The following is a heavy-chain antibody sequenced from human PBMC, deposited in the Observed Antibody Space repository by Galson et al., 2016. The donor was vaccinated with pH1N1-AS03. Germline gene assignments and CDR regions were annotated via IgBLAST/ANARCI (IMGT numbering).Heavy chain of an antibody. Sequence: SVKVSCKASGHAFTNFYIHWVRQAPGQGLEWMGIINPSGGTATYAQKFQGRVTMTRDTSTSTVYMELSSLRSEDTAFFYCARDHVYGSSGFQHWGQGTLVTVSS. CDR3: ARDHVYGSSGFQH. J-gene: IGHJ1*01. V-gene: IGHV1-46*01. CDR1: GHAFTNFY. CDR2: INPSGGTA. D-gene: IGHD3-22*01.